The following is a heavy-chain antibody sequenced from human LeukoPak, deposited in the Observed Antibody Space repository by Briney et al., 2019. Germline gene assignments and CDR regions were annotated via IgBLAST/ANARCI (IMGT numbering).Heavy chain of an antibody. CDR2: IYYSGST. D-gene: IGHD4-11*01. CDR1: GGSISNYY. J-gene: IGHJ2*01. Sequence: SETLSLTCTVSGGSISNYYCSWIRQPPGKGLEWIGYIYYSGSTNYNPSLKSRVTISVDTSKNQFSLKLSSVTAADTAMYYCARLTTVTTSGYFDLWGRGTLVTVSS. V-gene: IGHV4-59*01. CDR3: ARLTTVTTSGYFDL.